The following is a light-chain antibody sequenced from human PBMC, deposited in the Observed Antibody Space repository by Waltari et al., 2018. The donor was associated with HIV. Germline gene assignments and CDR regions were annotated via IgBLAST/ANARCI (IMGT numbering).Light chain of an antibody. CDR2: DAS. Sequence: DILMTQSPSSLSAFVGDRVTITCQASQHISKYLTWYQQKPGEAPKVLIYDASNLETGVPSRFSGNTSGTHFTFTISSLQPEDVATYYCQHYANVTYTFGQGTKLEIK. V-gene: IGKV1-33*01. CDR1: QHISKY. CDR3: QHYANVTYT. J-gene: IGKJ2*01.